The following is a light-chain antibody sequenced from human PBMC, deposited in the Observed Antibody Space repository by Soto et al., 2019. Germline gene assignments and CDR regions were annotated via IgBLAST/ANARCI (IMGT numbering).Light chain of an antibody. CDR1: SSNIGSNS. CDR2: SDD. J-gene: IGLJ1*01. CDR3: AVWDGTLIEV. Sequence: QSVLTQPPSASGTPGQTVTISCSGSSSNIGSNSVNWYQQLPGAAPSLLIYSDDQRPSGVPDRFSGSKSGTSASLAISGLQSEDEADYFCAVWDGTLIEVFGTGTQLTVL. V-gene: IGLV1-44*01.